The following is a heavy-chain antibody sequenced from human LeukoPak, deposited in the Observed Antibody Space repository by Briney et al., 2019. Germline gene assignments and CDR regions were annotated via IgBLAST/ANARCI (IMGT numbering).Heavy chain of an antibody. CDR1: GGSISSSSYY. D-gene: IGHD4-17*01. V-gene: IGHV4-39*01. CDR3: ARTTTVLPFES. J-gene: IGHJ4*02. Sequence: SETLSLTCTVPGGSISSSSYYWGWIRQPPGKGLEWIGSIYYSGSTYYNPSLKSRVTVSADTSNNQFSLRLSSVTAADTAVYYCARTTTVLPFESWGQGTLVTVSS. CDR2: IYYSGST.